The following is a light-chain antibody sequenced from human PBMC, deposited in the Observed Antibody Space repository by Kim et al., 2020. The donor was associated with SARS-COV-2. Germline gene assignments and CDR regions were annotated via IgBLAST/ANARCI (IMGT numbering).Light chain of an antibody. V-gene: IGKV3-20*01. J-gene: IGKJ2*01. CDR1: QTVNTKS. CDR3: QQYATSLYT. CDR2: AAS. Sequence: EIVMTQSPATLSLSPGERATLSCRASQTVNTKSLAWYQQRPGQTPRLLNYAASRRATGIPDRFSGSGSGTDFTLTITRLEPEDFAVYYCQQYATSLYTFGQGTKLEI.